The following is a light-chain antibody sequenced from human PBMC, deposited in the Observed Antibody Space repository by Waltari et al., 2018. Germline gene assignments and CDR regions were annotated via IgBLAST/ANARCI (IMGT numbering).Light chain of an antibody. CDR2: LAS. CDR3: QQSYVAGT. J-gene: IGKJ1*01. CDR1: QSISTY. V-gene: IGKV1-39*01. Sequence: DIQMTQSPSSLSASVGDRVTITCRASQSISTYVNWYQQKPGKAPNLLIYLASSLKSGVPSRFSGSGSGTDFTLTISSLQPEDFATYYCQQSYVAGTFGQGTTVEIK.